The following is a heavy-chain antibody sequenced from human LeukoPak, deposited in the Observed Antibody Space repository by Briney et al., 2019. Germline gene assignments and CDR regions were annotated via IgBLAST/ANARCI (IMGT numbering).Heavy chain of an antibody. CDR3: ARVVPGYNWFDP. Sequence: GASVKVSCKASGYTFTSYAMHWVRQAPGQRLEWMGWINAGNGNTKYSQKIQGRVTITRDTSASTAYMELSSLRSEDTAVYYCARVVPGYNWFDPWGQGTLVTVSS. V-gene: IGHV1-3*01. J-gene: IGHJ5*02. CDR2: INAGNGNT. D-gene: IGHD2-2*01. CDR1: GYTFTSYA.